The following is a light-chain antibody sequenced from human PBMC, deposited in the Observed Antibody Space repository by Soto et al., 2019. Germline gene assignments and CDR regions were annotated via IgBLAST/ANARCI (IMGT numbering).Light chain of an antibody. Sequence: DIQMTQSPSSLSASVGDRVTITCRTSQSISNYLNWYQQKPGKAPKLLIFAASSLQSGVPSRFSGSGSGTDFTLIISTLQPEDFAIYYCQQSYSSPAFGPGTRVD. J-gene: IGKJ3*01. CDR3: QQSYSSPA. V-gene: IGKV1-39*01. CDR1: QSISNY. CDR2: AAS.